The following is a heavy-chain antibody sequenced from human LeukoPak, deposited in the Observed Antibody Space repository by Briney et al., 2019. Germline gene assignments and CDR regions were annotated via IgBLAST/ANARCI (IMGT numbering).Heavy chain of an antibody. V-gene: IGHV3-7*01. Sequence: QSGGSLRLSCAASGFTFSSYWMTWVRQTPGKGLEWVANINQDGSEKYYVDSVKGRFTISRDNAKNSLYLQMNGLRAEDTAVYYCARDPYSSGWHPYFDYWGQGTLVTVSS. CDR2: INQDGSEK. CDR1: GFTFSSYW. J-gene: IGHJ4*02. CDR3: ARDPYSSGWHPYFDY. D-gene: IGHD6-19*01.